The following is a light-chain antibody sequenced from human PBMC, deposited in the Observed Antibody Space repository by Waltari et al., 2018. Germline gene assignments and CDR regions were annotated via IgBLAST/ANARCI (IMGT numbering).Light chain of an antibody. Sequence: EIVLTQSPGTLSLSPGERATLSCRASQSVTSNYLAWYQQKPGQAPRLLIYGASNRATGIPDRFSGSGSGTDFTLTISRLEPEDFAVYYCHLYGSSPLFTFGPGTKVDTK. CDR2: GAS. V-gene: IGKV3-20*01. CDR3: HLYGSSPLFT. J-gene: IGKJ3*01. CDR1: QSVTSNY.